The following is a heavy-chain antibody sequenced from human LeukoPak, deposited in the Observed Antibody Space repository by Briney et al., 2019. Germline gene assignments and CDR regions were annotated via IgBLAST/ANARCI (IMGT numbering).Heavy chain of an antibody. CDR2: ISGSGGST. J-gene: IGHJ3*02. Sequence: PGGSLRLSCAASGFTFSSYAMSWVRQAPGKGLEWVSAISGSGGSTYYADSVKGRFTISRDNAKNSLYLQMNSLRAEDTAVYYCARDRYGDHEAFDIWGQGTMVTVSS. CDR3: ARDRYGDHEAFDI. D-gene: IGHD4-17*01. V-gene: IGHV3-23*01. CDR1: GFTFSSYA.